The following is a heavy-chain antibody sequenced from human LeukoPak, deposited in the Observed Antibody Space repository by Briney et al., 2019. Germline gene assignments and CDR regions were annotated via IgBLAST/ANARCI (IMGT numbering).Heavy chain of an antibody. CDR2: IYYSGST. CDR1: GGSISSYY. CDR3: ARAFEQWLSSFDY. V-gene: IGHV4-59*08. Sequence: TSETLSLTCTVSGGSISSYYWSWIRQPPGKGLEWIGYIYYSGSTSYNPSLKSRVTISVDTSKNQFSLKLSSVTAADTAVYYCARAFEQWLSSFDYWGQGTLVTVSS. D-gene: IGHD6-19*01. J-gene: IGHJ4*02.